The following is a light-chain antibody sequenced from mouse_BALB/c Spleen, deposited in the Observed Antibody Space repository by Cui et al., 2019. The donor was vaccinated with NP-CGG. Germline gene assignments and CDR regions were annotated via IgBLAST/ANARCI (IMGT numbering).Light chain of an antibody. CDR2: GPN. CDR1: TGAVTTSNY. CDR3: ALWYSNHWV. J-gene: IGLJ1*01. Sequence: QAVVTQESALTRSPRETVTLTCRSSTGAVTTSNYANWVQEKPDHLFTGLISGPNDRAPGVPARFSGSLIGDKAALTITGAQTEDEAIYFCALWYSNHWVFGGGTKLTVL. V-gene: IGLV1*01.